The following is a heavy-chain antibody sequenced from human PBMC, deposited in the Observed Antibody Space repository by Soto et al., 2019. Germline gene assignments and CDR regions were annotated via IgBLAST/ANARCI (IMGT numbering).Heavy chain of an antibody. J-gene: IGHJ4*02. D-gene: IGHD2-2*01. CDR3: ARVIVPATALWRSGAYYFDH. CDR2: ISAYNGNT. Sequence: QVQLVQSGAEVKKPGASVKVSCKTSGYIFTSHGISWVRQAPGQGLEWMGWISAYNGNTKYAQKLQGRVTMTTDTSXXTXYXXLRSLRSDDTAVYYCARVIVPATALWRSGAYYFDHWGQGTLVTVSS. V-gene: IGHV1-18*01. CDR1: GYIFTSHG.